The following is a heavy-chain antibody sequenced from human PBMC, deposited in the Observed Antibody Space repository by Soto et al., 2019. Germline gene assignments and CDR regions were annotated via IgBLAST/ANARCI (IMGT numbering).Heavy chain of an antibody. Sequence: QVQLVQSGAEVKKPGSSVRVSCKASGTIFSSYTISWVRQAPGQGLEWMGRIIPILGETNSAQKFQDRVTLTADKSTNTAYMELNSPRWEDTAVYYCARGLGGRMDDWGQGTTVTVSS. J-gene: IGHJ6*02. CDR1: GTIFSSYT. D-gene: IGHD3-16*01. V-gene: IGHV1-69*08. CDR2: IIPILGET. CDR3: ARGLGGRMDD.